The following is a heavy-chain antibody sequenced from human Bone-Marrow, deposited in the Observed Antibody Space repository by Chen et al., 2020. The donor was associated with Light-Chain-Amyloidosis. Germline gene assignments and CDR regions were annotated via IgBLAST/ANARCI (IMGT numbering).Heavy chain of an antibody. J-gene: IGHJ4*02. D-gene: IGHD5-12*01. CDR2: IYPDDSDA. CDR1: GYTFPNYW. CDR3: ARRRDGYNFDY. Sequence: EVQLEQSGPEVKKPGESLTISCKGSGYTFPNYWIGWVRQMPGKGLEWMGVIYPDDSDARYSPSLEGHVTISADKSITTAYLQGRSLKASDTAMYYCARRRDGYNFDYWGQGTLVTVSS. V-gene: IGHV5-51*01.